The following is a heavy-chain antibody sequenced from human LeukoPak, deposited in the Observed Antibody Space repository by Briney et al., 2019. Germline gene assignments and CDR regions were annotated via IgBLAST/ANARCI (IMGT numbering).Heavy chain of an antibody. J-gene: IGHJ4*02. CDR1: GFTFSSYG. CDR3: AKAGYCSSTSCYLSDY. V-gene: IGHV3-30*18. Sequence: TGGSLRLSCAASGFTFSSYGMHWVRQAPGKGLEWVAVISYDGSNKYYADSVKGRFTISRDNSKNTLYLQMNSLRAEDTAVYYCAKAGYCSSTSCYLSDYWGQGTLVTVSS. CDR2: ISYDGSNK. D-gene: IGHD2-2*01.